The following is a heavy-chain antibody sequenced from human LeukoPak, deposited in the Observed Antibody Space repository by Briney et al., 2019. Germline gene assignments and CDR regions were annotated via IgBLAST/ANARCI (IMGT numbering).Heavy chain of an antibody. Sequence: SETLSLTCAVSGGSINSSFYYWGWIRQPPGKGLEWIGSMYYSGSTYYNPSLKSRVTISVDTSKNQFSLKLSSVTAADTAVYYCASSAYESSGYGGYYMDVWGKGTTVTVSS. CDR3: ASSAYESSGYGGYYMDV. V-gene: IGHV4-39*07. CDR1: GGSINSSFYY. D-gene: IGHD3-22*01. J-gene: IGHJ6*03. CDR2: MYYSGST.